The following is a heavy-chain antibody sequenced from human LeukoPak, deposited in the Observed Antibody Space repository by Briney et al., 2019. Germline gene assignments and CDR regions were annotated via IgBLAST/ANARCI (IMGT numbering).Heavy chain of an antibody. CDR1: GFTFSSYS. CDR2: ISWDGGST. V-gene: IGHV3-43D*03. CDR3: AKVSGEYSSSSGDY. J-gene: IGHJ4*02. D-gene: IGHD6-6*01. Sequence: GGSLRLSCAASGFTFSSYSMNWVRQAPGKGLEWVSLISWDGGSTYYADSVKGRFTISRDNSKNSLYLQVNSLRAEDTALYYCAKVSGEYSSSSGDYWGQGTLVTVSS.